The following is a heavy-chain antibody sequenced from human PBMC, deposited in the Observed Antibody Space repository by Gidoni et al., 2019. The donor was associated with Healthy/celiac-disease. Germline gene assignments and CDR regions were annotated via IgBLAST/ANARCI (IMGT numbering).Heavy chain of an antibody. V-gene: IGHV3-23*01. CDR1: GFTFSRYA. CDR2: ISGSGGST. Sequence: EVQLLESGGGLVQPGGSLRLSCAASGFTFSRYAISWVRQAPGKGLEWVSAISGSGGSTYYADSVKGRFTISRDNSKNTLYLQMNSLRAEDTAVYYCATHHTIFLEWPLGENWFDPWGQGTLVTVSS. J-gene: IGHJ5*02. CDR3: ATHHTIFLEWPLGENWFDP. D-gene: IGHD3-3*01.